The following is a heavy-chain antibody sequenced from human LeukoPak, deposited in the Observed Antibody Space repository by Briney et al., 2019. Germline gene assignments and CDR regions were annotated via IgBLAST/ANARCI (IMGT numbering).Heavy chain of an antibody. J-gene: IGHJ4*02. V-gene: IGHV3-23*01. Sequence: GGSLKLSCAASGFTFSSYAMSWVRQAPGKGLEWVSAISGSGGSTYYADSVKGRFTISRDNSKNTLYLQMNSLRAEDTAVYYCAKGESAYDSSFDYWGQGTLVTVSS. D-gene: IGHD3-22*01. CDR3: AKGESAYDSSFDY. CDR1: GFTFSSYA. CDR2: ISGSGGST.